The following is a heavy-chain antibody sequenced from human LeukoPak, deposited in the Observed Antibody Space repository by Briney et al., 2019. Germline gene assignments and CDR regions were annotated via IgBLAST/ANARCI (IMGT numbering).Heavy chain of an antibody. Sequence: SETLSLTCNVSGDSLSSFYWSWIRQSPGKGLEWIGYLHHNGGTNDNPSLKSRATISVDTSQNKFFLRMRSVTAADTAVYYCARALVRGVVGPQFDPWGQGILVTVSS. D-gene: IGHD3-10*01. CDR2: LHHNGGT. CDR1: GDSLSSFY. CDR3: ARALVRGVVGPQFDP. J-gene: IGHJ5*02. V-gene: IGHV4-59*08.